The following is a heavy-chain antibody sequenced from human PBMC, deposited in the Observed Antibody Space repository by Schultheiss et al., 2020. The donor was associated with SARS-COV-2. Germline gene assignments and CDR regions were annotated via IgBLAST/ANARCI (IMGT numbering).Heavy chain of an antibody. Sequence: SVKVSCKASGGTFSSYTISWVRQAPGQGLEWMGRIIPILGIANYAQKFQGRVTITADKSTSTAYMELSSLRSEDTAVYYCARVPSLRITIFGVVIRDYYYMDVWGKGTTVTVSS. CDR1: GGTFSSYT. V-gene: IGHV1-69*02. CDR3: ARVPSLRITIFGVVIRDYYYMDV. J-gene: IGHJ6*03. D-gene: IGHD3-3*01. CDR2: IIPILGIA.